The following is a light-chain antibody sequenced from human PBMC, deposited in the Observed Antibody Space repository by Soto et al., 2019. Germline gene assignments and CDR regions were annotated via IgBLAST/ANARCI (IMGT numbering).Light chain of an antibody. CDR1: QGISSY. J-gene: IGKJ2*01. CDR3: QQRSDWPLYT. Sequence: IQLTQSPSSLSASVGDRVTITCRASQGISSYLAWYQQKPGKAPKLLIYAASTLQSGVPSRFSGSGSGTDFTLTITSLQPEDFAVYYCQQRSDWPLYTFGQGTKLEMK. V-gene: IGKV1-9*01. CDR2: AAS.